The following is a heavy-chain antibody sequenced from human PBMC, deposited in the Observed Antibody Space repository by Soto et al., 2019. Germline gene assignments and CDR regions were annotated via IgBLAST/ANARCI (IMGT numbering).Heavy chain of an antibody. J-gene: IGHJ4*02. CDR3: SRGAAGPRLGY. CDR2: ILHSGGT. V-gene: IGHV4-34*01. D-gene: IGHD6-19*01. CDR1: GGSLSGDY. Sequence: SETLSLTYAVYGGSLSGDYWSWIRQPPGKGLEWIGEILHSGGTSYNPSLRSRVTISADTSNNQVSLKLNSVTAADTAIYYCSRGAAGPRLGYWGQGTLVTVSS.